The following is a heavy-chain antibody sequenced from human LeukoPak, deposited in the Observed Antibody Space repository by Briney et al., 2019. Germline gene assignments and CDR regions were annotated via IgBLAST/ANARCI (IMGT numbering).Heavy chain of an antibody. CDR1: GFTFSTYA. CDR3: ARGRYSTSPLDY. V-gene: IGHV3-21*05. J-gene: IGHJ4*02. CDR2: ISGSSTYT. D-gene: IGHD6-6*01. Sequence: GGSLRLSCAASGFTFSTYAMSWVRQAPGKGLEWISYISGSSTYTNYADSVKGRFTISRDNAKNSLYLQMSSLRAEDTAVYYCARGRYSTSPLDYWGQGTLVTVSS.